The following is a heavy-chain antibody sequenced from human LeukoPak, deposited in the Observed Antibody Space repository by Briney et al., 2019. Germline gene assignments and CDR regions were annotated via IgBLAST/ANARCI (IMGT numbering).Heavy chain of an antibody. J-gene: IGHJ4*02. CDR1: GFTFSSYG. V-gene: IGHV3-30*02. CDR3: ANAVRLCSGLKLGYCSGGSCCNFDY. Sequence: PGGSLRLSCAASGFTFSSYGMHWVRQAPGKGLEWVAFIRYDGSNKYYADSVKGRFTISRDNSKNTLYLQMNSLRAEDTAVYYCANAVRLCSGLKLGYCSGGSCCNFDYWGQRTLVTVSS. CDR2: IRYDGSNK. D-gene: IGHD2-15*01.